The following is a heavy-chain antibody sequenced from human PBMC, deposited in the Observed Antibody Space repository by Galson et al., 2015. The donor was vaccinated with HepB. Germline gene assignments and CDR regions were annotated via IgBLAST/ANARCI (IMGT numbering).Heavy chain of an antibody. CDR1: GYSFTSNW. CDR3: ARTVGAPQPLTGLQH. CDR2: IYPGDSDT. Sequence: QSGAEVKKPGESLRISCKGSGYSFTSNWIAWVRQMPGKGLEWMGMIYPGDSDTRYSPSFQGQVTISADKSISTAYLQWSSLKAADTAMYYCARTVGAPQPLTGLQHWGQGTLVTVSS. D-gene: IGHD1-26*01. V-gene: IGHV5-51*03. J-gene: IGHJ1*01.